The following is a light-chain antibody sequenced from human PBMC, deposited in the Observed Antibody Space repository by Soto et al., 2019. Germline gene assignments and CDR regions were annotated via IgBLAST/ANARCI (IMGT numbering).Light chain of an antibody. CDR1: QSVVDN. J-gene: IGKJ5*01. V-gene: IGKV3-15*01. Sequence: EVVLTQSPAALSVSPGDTATLSCRASQSVVDNLAWYQQRPGQSPRLLIYRATSRATGVPARFSGSGSGTEFTLTIRSLQSEDFAVSYCQQYDVWPPITFGQGTRVEFK. CDR3: QQYDVWPPIT. CDR2: RAT.